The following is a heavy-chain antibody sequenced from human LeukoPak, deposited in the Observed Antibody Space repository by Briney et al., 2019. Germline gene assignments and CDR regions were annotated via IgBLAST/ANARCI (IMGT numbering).Heavy chain of an antibody. CDR1: GFTFSSYE. J-gene: IGHJ4*02. CDR3: VGYSSSWYAGY. CDR2: ISSSSSTI. V-gene: IGHV3-48*01. D-gene: IGHD6-13*01. Sequence: TGGSLRLSCAASGFTFSSYEMNWVRQAPGKGLEWVSYISSSSSTIYYADSVKGRFTISRDNAKNSLYLQMNSLRAEDTAVYHCVGYSSSWYAGYWGQGTLVTVSS.